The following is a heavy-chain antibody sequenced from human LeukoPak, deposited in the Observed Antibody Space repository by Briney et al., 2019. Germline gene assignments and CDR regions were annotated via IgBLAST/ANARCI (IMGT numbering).Heavy chain of an antibody. CDR3: ASLAGGDGSNLGAYFDY. D-gene: IGHD5-24*01. CDR1: GGSISSYY. J-gene: IGHJ4*02. Sequence: SETLSLTCTVSGGSISSYYGSWIRQPPGKGLEGSGDISYSGSTNYNPSLKTRVTISVDTSTNQSSLKLSSVTAADTAVYYCASLAGGDGSNLGAYFDYWGQGTLVTFSS. CDR2: ISYSGST. V-gene: IGHV4-59*01.